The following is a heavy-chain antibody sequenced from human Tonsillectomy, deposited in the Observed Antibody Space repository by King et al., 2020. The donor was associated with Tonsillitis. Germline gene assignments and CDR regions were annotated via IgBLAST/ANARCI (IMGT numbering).Heavy chain of an antibody. D-gene: IGHD3-3*01. CDR1: GFTFSNYR. J-gene: IGHJ4*02. CDR3: ASGIYYDFWSGYLRDFDY. V-gene: IGHV3-7*02. CDR2: IKQDGSEK. Sequence: VQLVESGGGLVQPGGSLRLSCAASGFTFSNYRMSWVRQAPGKGLEWVANIKQDGSEKYYVDSVKGRFTISRDNAKNSLYLQMNSLRAEDTAVYYCASGIYYDFWSGYLRDFDYWGQGTLVTVSS.